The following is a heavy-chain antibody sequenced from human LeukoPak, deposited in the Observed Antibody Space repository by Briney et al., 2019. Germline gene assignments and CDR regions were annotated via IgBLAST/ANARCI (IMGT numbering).Heavy chain of an antibody. CDR1: GFTFINAW. Sequence: GGSLGLSCAASGFTFINAWMAWVRQAPGKGLEWVGRIKAKAHGGTIEYAAPVKGRFTISRDDSKNTLYLQMNSLKTEDTAVHYCTTDGVGVEGATYDNWGQGTLVSVSS. CDR3: TTDGVGVEGATYDN. D-gene: IGHD1-26*01. CDR2: IKAKAHGGTI. V-gene: IGHV3-15*01. J-gene: IGHJ4*02.